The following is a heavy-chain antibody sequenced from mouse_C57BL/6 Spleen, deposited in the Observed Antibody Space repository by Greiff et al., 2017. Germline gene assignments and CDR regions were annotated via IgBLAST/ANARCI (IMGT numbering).Heavy chain of an antibody. CDR1: GYSITSGYD. Sequence: EVQLVESGPGMVKPSQSLSLTCTVTGYSITSGYDWHWIRHFPGNKLEWMGYIRYSGSTNYNPSLKSRISITHDTSKNHFFLKLNSVTTEDTATYDCAREGGYYGNPYFDYWGQGTTLTVSS. D-gene: IGHD2-1*01. J-gene: IGHJ2*01. CDR2: IRYSGST. CDR3: AREGGYYGNPYFDY. V-gene: IGHV3-1*01.